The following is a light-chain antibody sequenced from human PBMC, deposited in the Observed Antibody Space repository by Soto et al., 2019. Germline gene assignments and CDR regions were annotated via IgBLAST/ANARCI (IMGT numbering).Light chain of an antibody. CDR1: QSVSSY. V-gene: IGKV3-11*01. J-gene: IGKJ1*01. CDR3: QQYCSSPIT. CDR2: DFS. Sequence: VLTQSAATMSLSPVERATVSCRASQSVSSYLAWYQQKPGQAPRLLIYDFSNRATGVPDRFSGSGSGTDFTLTISSLQPEDFAVYYCQQYCSSPITFGQGTKVDIK.